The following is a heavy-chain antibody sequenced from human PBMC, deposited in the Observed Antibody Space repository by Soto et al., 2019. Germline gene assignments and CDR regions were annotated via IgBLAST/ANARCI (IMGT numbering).Heavy chain of an antibody. J-gene: IGHJ3*02. V-gene: IGHV3-23*01. D-gene: IGHD3-9*01. CDR2: IRGSGDKT. Sequence: GGSLRLSCAAAGLIFRNYAMSWVRQAPGKGLEWVSSIRGSGDKTYYADSVKGRFTISRDNSNNMLYLQMNSLRTEDTADYYCAKSQDYDVLTGYYNEGFDIWGQGTMVTVSS. CDR1: GLIFRNYA. CDR3: AKSQDYDVLTGYYNEGFDI.